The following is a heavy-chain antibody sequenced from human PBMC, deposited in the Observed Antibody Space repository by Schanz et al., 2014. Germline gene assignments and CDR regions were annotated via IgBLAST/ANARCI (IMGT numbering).Heavy chain of an antibody. D-gene: IGHD5-18*01. CDR3: ARDHSQGYSYGHNIGAYYYGMDV. CDR1: GGTFSSYT. Sequence: QVQLVQSGAEVKKPGSSVKVSCTASGGTFSSYTISWIRQAPGQGLEWMGRIIPVLAIADYAQKFQGRVTITADKSTSTASMELSSLRSEDTAVYYCARDHSQGYSYGHNIGAYYYGMDVWGQGTTVTVSS. J-gene: IGHJ6*02. V-gene: IGHV1-69*08. CDR2: IIPVLAIA.